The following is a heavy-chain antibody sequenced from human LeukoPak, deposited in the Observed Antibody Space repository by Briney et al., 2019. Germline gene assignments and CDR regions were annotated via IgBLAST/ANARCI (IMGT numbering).Heavy chain of an antibody. CDR1: GYTFANYY. CDR3: ARGRSYGSGNTGPFDI. V-gene: IGHV1-2*02. CDR2: INPNSGVT. Sequence: ASVKVSCKASGYTFANYYIHWVRQAPGQGLEWMGWINPNSGVTNYAQDFQGRVTMTRDTSISTAYMELSRLRSVDTAVYYCARGRSYGSGNTGPFDIWGQGTIVTDFS. D-gene: IGHD3-10*01. J-gene: IGHJ3*02.